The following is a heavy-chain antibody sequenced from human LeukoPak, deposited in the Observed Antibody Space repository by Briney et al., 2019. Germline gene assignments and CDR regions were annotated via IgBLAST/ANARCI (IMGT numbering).Heavy chain of an antibody. V-gene: IGHV3-23*01. D-gene: IGHD3-9*01. CDR1: GFTFSSYA. CDR3: AKDLDILTGLYYYYAMDV. CDR2: ISGSGGGI. J-gene: IGHJ6*02. Sequence: PGGSLRLSCAASGFTFSSYAMSWVRQAPGKGLDWVSGISGSGGGIYYADSVKGRFTISRDNSKNTLYLQMNSLRAEDTAVYYCAKDLDILTGLYYYYAMDVWGQGTTVTVSS.